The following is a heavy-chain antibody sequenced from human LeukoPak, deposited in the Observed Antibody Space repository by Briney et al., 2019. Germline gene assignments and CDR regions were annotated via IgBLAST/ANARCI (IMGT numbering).Heavy chain of an antibody. CDR2: IYPRGST. Sequence: PSETLSLTCAVSGGSISSGSYSWSWIRQPPGKGLEWIGYIYPRGSTYYNPSLKSRVILSLDKSANQFSLNLSSVTAADTAVYHCARFSPRAMGNYLDFWGQGTLVTVSS. CDR1: GGSISSGSYS. CDR3: ARFSPRAMGNYLDF. J-gene: IGHJ4*02. D-gene: IGHD7-27*01. V-gene: IGHV4-30-2*01.